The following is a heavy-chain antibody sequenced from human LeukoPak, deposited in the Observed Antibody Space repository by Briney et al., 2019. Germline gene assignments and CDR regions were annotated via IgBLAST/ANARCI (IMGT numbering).Heavy chain of an antibody. J-gene: IGHJ4*02. CDR1: GFTFSHHG. CDR3: ARGSGYSYAFTGRERTKSRLDY. V-gene: IGHV3-30*03. D-gene: IGHD5-18*01. CDR2: ISYDGSNK. Sequence: GGSPRLSCAASGFTFSHHGMHWVRQTPGKGLEWVAVISYDGSNKYYTDSVKGRFTISRDNSKNTLYLQMNSLRAEDTAVYYCARGSGYSYAFTGRERTKSRLDYWGPGTLVTVSS.